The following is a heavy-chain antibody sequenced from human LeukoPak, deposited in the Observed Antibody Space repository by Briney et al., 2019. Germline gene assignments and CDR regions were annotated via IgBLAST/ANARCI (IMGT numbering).Heavy chain of an antibody. CDR2: ISYDGSNK. Sequence: GRSLRLSCAASGFTFSSYAMHWVRQAPGKGLEWVAVISYDGSNKYYADSVKGQFTISRDNSKNTLYLQMNSLRAEDTAVYYCARVRTGTTSGFDYWGQGTLVTVSS. CDR3: ARVRTGTTSGFDY. D-gene: IGHD1-7*01. CDR1: GFTFSSYA. V-gene: IGHV3-30*01. J-gene: IGHJ4*02.